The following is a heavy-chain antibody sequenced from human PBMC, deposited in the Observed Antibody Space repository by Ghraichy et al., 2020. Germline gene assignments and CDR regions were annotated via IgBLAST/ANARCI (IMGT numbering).Heavy chain of an antibody. CDR2: ISSSGKTI. CDR3: ARDVAGGQGYFDY. Sequence: GGSLRLSCAASGFTSSDYYMSWIRQAPGKGLEWISYISSSGKTIYYADSVTGRFTISRDSAKNSLYLRMNSLRAEDTAVYYCARDVAGGQGYFDYWGQGAWSPSPQ. V-gene: IGHV3-11*04. CDR1: GFTSSDYY. J-gene: IGHJ4*02. D-gene: IGHD2-21*01.